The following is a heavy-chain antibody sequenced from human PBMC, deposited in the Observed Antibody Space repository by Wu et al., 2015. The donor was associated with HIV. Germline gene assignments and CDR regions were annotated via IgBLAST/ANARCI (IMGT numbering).Heavy chain of an antibody. Sequence: QLVQSGAEVKKPGSSVKVSCKASGGTFNNYAINWVRQAPGEGLEWMGRITPLFGRPNYAQRFQGRVTMTTDTSTSTAYMELRSLRSDDTAVYYCARDHELLWFGEIWGQGTMVTVSS. CDR2: ITPLFGRP. D-gene: IGHD3-10*01. CDR3: ARDHELLWFGEI. CDR1: GGTFNNYA. J-gene: IGHJ3*02. V-gene: IGHV1-69*04.